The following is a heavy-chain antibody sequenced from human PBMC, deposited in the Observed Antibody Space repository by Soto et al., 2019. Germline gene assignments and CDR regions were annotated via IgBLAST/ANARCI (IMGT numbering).Heavy chain of an antibody. V-gene: IGHV3-23*01. CDR1: GFTFSSYA. CDR2: ISGSGGST. D-gene: IGHD3-3*01. J-gene: IGHJ4*02. CDR3: AKVFWSGYYTGYADY. Sequence: EVQLLESGGGLVQPGGSLRLSCAASGFTFSSYAMSWVRQAPGKGLEWVSAISGSGGSTYYADSVKGRFTISRDNSKNTLDLQMNSLRAEDTAVYYCAKVFWSGYYTGYADYWGQGTLVTVSS.